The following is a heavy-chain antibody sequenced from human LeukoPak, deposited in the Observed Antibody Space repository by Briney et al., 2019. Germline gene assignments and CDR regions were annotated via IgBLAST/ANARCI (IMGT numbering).Heavy chain of an antibody. Sequence: GASVKVSCKASGYTFTGYYMHWVRQAPGQGLEWMGWINPNSGGTNYAQKFQGRVTMTRDTSISTAYMELSSLRSEDTAVYYCASNWRWLQPYYMDVWGKGTTVAVSS. V-gene: IGHV1-2*02. CDR2: INPNSGGT. CDR1: GYTFTGYY. J-gene: IGHJ6*03. D-gene: IGHD5-24*01. CDR3: ASNWRWLQPYYMDV.